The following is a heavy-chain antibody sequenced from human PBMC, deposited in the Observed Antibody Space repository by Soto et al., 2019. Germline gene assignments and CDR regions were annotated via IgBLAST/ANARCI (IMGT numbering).Heavy chain of an antibody. D-gene: IGHD7-27*01. Sequence: AASVNVSCKSSGYTFSSYSIHWVREAPGQRLECMGWINAGYGNTKSSQKFQDRVTISRDTSASTAYMELTSLRSEDTAVYYCARDTGDGTFDFWGQGTLVTVSS. V-gene: IGHV1-3*01. CDR2: INAGYGNT. CDR3: ARDTGDGTFDF. J-gene: IGHJ4*02. CDR1: GYTFSSYS.